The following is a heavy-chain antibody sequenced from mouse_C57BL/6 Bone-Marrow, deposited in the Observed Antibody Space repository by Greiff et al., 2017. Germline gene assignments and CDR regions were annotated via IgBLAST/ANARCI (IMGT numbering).Heavy chain of an antibody. Sequence: EVKLEESGAELVRPGASVKLSCTASGFNIKDDYMHWVKQRPEQGLEWIGWIDPENGDTEYASKFQGKATITADTSSNTAYLQLSSLTSEDTAVYYCLYYYRYYFDYWGQGTTLTVSS. CDR1: GFNIKDDY. V-gene: IGHV14-4*01. CDR3: LYYYRYYFDY. J-gene: IGHJ2*01. D-gene: IGHD1-1*01. CDR2: IDPENGDT.